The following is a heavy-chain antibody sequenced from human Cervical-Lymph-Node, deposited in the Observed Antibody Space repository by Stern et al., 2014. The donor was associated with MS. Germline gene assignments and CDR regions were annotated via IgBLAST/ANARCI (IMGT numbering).Heavy chain of an antibody. Sequence: VQLEESGGGVVQPGRSLRLSCGASGFTFSNYGMHWVRQAPGKGLEWVAVILNDGSHKLYGYSVKGRFTISRDNSNNTVNMQMNGLSSEDTAVYYCAKSASNFAYYYYGMDVWGQGTTVTVSS. CDR3: AKSASNFAYYYYGMDV. J-gene: IGHJ6*02. V-gene: IGHV3-30*18. D-gene: IGHD4-11*01. CDR2: ILNDGSHK. CDR1: GFTFSNYG.